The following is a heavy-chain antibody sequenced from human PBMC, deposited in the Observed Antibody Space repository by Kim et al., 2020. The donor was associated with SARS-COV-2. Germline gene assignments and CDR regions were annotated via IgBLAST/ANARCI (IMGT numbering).Heavy chain of an antibody. CDR1: GFTLTKYG. D-gene: IGHD6-19*01. V-gene: IGHV3-30*03. CDR2: VSYDGSVK. Sequence: GSLRLSCKASGFTLTKYGMHWVRQAPGTGLEWVAFVSYDGSVKYYGETVKGRFTISRDTSKNTLFLQMDSLRAEDTAVYYCTRGAVSGNDALGIWGQGSLVTVSS. J-gene: IGHJ3*02. CDR3: TRGAVSGNDALGI.